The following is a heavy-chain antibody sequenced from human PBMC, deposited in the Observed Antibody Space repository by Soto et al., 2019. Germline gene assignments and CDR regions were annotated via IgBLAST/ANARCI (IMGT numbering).Heavy chain of an antibody. D-gene: IGHD2-15*01. CDR1: GGTFSSYT. Sequence: QVQLVQSGAEVKKPGSSVKVSCKASGGTFSSYTISWVRQAPGQGLEWMGRIIPILGIANYAQKFQGRVTITADKSTSTAYRELSSLRAEDTAVYYCARFGSGPLDGMDVWGQGTTVTVSS. V-gene: IGHV1-69*02. CDR2: IIPILGIA. J-gene: IGHJ6*02. CDR3: ARFGSGPLDGMDV.